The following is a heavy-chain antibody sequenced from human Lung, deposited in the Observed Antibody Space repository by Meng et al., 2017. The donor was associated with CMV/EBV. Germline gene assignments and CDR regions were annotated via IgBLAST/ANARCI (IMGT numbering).Heavy chain of an antibody. V-gene: IGHV3-30-3*01. D-gene: IGHD2-2*01. CDR2: ISYDGSNK. CDR1: GFTFSSYA. CDR3: ARVNIVVVPAAPLAV. Sequence: GESLKISCAASGFTFSSYAMHWVRQAPGKGLEWVAVISYDGSNKYYADSVKGRFTISRDNSKNTLYLQMNSLRAEDTAVYYCARVNIVVVPAAPLAVWGQGTTVTVSS. J-gene: IGHJ6*02.